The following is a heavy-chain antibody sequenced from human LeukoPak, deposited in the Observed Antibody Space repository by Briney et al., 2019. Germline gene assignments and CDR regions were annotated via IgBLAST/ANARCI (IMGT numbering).Heavy chain of an antibody. V-gene: IGHV1-69*05. D-gene: IGHD2-2*01. J-gene: IGHJ3*02. CDR3: ARAGTVVVPGSSDAFDI. CDR1: AGTFSSYA. CDR2: IIPIFGTE. Sequence: RSSVKLSCKVSAGTFSSYAISWVRHAHGQWLEWMGGIIPIFGTENYATKFQGRVTITTDESTSTAYMERSSLRSEDTAVYYCARAGTVVVPGSSDAFDIWGQGTMVTVSS.